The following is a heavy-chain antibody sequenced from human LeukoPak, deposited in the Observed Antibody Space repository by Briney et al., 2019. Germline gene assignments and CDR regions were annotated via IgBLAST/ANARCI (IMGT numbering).Heavy chain of an antibody. CDR1: GGSISSYY. Sequence: SETLSVTCTVSGGSISSYYWSWIRQPPGKGLEWIGYIYYSGSTNYNPSLKSRVTISVDTSKNQFSLKLSSVTAADTAVYYCARLPVRGPLFDYWGQGTLVTVSS. CDR3: ARLPVRGPLFDY. J-gene: IGHJ4*02. CDR2: IYYSGST. V-gene: IGHV4-59*08. D-gene: IGHD3-10*01.